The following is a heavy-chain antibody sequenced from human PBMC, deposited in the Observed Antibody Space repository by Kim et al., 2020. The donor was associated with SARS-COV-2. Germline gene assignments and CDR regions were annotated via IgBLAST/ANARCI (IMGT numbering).Heavy chain of an antibody. Sequence: GGSLRLSCAASGFTFDDYAMHWVRQAPGKGLEWVSGISWNSGSIGYADSLKGRFTISSDNAKNSLYLQMNSLRDEDTALYYCAKDTNYDETGGDAFDIWGQGTMVTVSA. V-gene: IGHV3-9*01. J-gene: IGHJ3*02. D-gene: IGHD3-22*01. CDR2: ISWNSGSI. CDR1: GFTFDDYA. CDR3: AKDTNYDETGGDAFDI.